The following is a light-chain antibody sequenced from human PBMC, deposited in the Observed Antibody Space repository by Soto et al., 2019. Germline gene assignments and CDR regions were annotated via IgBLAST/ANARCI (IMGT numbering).Light chain of an antibody. CDR2: EVS. Sequence: QSALTQPASVSGSPGQSITISCTGTSSDVGGYNYVSWYQQHPGKAPNLMIYEVSNRASGVSNRFSGSKSGNTAPLTISGLQAEDEADYYCSSYTSSSTRVFGGGTKVTVL. V-gene: IGLV2-14*01. CDR3: SSYTSSSTRV. J-gene: IGLJ3*02. CDR1: SSDVGGYNY.